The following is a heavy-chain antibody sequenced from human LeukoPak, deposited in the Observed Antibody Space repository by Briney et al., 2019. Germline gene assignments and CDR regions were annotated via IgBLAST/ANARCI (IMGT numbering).Heavy chain of an antibody. D-gene: IGHD3-10*01. V-gene: IGHV4-59*12. Sequence: SETLSLTCTVSGGSISSYYWSWIRQPPGKGLEWIGDIYYSGSTNYNPSLKSRVTISVDTSKNQFSLQLNSVTPEDTAVYYCARGVVTMVRVRWFDPWGQGTLVTVSS. CDR3: ARGVVTMVRVRWFDP. J-gene: IGHJ5*02. CDR1: GGSISSYY. CDR2: IYYSGST.